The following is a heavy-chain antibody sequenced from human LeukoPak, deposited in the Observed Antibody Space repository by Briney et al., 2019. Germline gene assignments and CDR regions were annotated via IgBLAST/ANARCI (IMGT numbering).Heavy chain of an antibody. D-gene: IGHD3-3*01. Sequence: ASVKVSCKVFGYTFTDYYMHWVQQAPGKGLEWMGLVDPEDGETIYAEKFQGRVTITADTSTDTAYMELSSLGSEDTAVYYCATVPTVPTYYDFWSGYYDYWGQGTLVTVSS. CDR2: VDPEDGET. CDR1: GYTFTDYY. CDR3: ATVPTVPTYYDFWSGYYDY. J-gene: IGHJ4*02. V-gene: IGHV1-69-2*01.